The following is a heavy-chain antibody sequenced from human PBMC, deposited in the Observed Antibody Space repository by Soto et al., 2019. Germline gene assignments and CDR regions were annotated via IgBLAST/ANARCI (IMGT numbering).Heavy chain of an antibody. V-gene: IGHV5-51*01. CDR3: ARLSYPPYFQAWVQLWTGTPIDY. D-gene: IGHD5-18*01. CDR1: GYSFTSYW. CDR2: IYPGDSDT. Sequence: PGESLKISCKGSGYSFTSYWIGWVRQMPGKGLEWMGIIYPGDSDTRYSPSFQGQVTISADKSISAAYLQWSSLKASDTAMYYCARLSYPPYFQAWVQLWTGTPIDYWGQGTLVTVSS. J-gene: IGHJ4*02.